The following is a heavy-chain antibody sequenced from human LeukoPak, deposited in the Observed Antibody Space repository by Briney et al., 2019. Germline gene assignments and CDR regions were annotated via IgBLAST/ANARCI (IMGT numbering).Heavy chain of an antibody. J-gene: IGHJ4*02. V-gene: IGHV3-74*01. CDR1: GFNLSRYW. D-gene: IGHD5-12*01. CDR3: GRGRPRGYSGYVIDY. CDR2: INYDGTTT. Sequence: GGALRLSCVASGFNLSRYWMHWVRPAPGKGLVWISRINYDGTTTNYAHSLKGRITISRDNAQNTLYLHMNSRRAEETAAFYSGRGRPRGYSGYVIDYWGQGTPVTVSS.